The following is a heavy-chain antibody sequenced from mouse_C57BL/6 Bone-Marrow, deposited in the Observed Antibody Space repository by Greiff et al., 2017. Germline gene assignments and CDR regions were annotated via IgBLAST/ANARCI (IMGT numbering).Heavy chain of an antibody. V-gene: IGHV1-19*01. CDR3: ARRTTVVKYFDV. D-gene: IGHD1-1*01. J-gene: IGHJ1*03. CDR2: INPYNGGT. CDR1: GYTFTDYY. Sequence: EVKLQESGPVLVKPGASVKMSCKASGYTFTDYYMNWVKQSHGKSLEWIGVINPYNGGTSYNQKFKGKATLTVDKSSSTAYMELNSLTSEDSAVYYCARRTTVVKYFDVWGTGTTVTVSS.